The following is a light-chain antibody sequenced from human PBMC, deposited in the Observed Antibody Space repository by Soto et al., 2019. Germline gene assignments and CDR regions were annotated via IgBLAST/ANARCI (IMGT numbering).Light chain of an antibody. CDR2: EVT. V-gene: IGLV2-23*02. CDR3: CSYAGNSEV. J-gene: IGLJ1*01. CDR1: SGDVGSYNL. Sequence: QSVLTQPASVSGSPGQSTTIPCTGTSGDVGSYNLVSWYQQHPGKAPKLLIYEVTERPSGVSNRFSGSKSGNTASLTISGLQPDDEADYYCCSYAGNSEVFGTGTKVTVL.